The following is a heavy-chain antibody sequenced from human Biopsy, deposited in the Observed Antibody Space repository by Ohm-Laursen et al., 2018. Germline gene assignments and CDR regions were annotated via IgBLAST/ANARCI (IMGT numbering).Heavy chain of an antibody. CDR1: GFSFSDYH. Sequence: SLRLSCAASGFSFSDYHMRWIRQAPGRGLEWVSYISGGGTIYYGDSMKGRVTISRDNAKNSLYLQMHSLRAADTAIYYCASDLNGDPSAFDYWGQGTPVTVSS. V-gene: IGHV3-11*01. CDR3: ASDLNGDPSAFDY. J-gene: IGHJ4*02. CDR2: ISGGGTI. D-gene: IGHD4-17*01.